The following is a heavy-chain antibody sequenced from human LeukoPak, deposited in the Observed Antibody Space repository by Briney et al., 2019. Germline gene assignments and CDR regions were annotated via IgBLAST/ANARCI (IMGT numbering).Heavy chain of an antibody. D-gene: IGHD3-22*01. Sequence: ETLSLTCTVSGGSINNYYWSWIRQPPGKGLEWIGYINYSGSTNYNPSLKSRVTISVDTSKNQFSLKLSSVTAADTAVYYCARDRDSSGYQYNAFDIWGQGTMVTVTS. J-gene: IGHJ3*02. V-gene: IGHV4-59*01. CDR1: GGSINNYY. CDR2: INYSGST. CDR3: ARDRDSSGYQYNAFDI.